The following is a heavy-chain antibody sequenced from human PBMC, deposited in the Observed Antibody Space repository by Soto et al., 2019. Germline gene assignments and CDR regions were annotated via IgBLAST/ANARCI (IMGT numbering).Heavy chain of an antibody. CDR3: AGTTSLLWYETDV. Sequence: QVHLQQSGPGLVRPSQTLSLTCAISGDSVSSNSAAWNWIRQSPSRGLEWLGRTYYRSRWYNDYAVSVQRPTTVNPDTSKNQFSLHLNSATPEDTAAYYCAGTTSLLWYETDVWDTGTTVTVSS. CDR2: TYYRSRWYN. CDR1: GDSVSSNSAA. D-gene: IGHD1-7*01. J-gene: IGHJ6*04. V-gene: IGHV6-1*01.